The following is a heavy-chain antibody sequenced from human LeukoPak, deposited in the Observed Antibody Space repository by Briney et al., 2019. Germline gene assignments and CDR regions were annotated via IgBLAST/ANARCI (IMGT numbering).Heavy chain of an antibody. Sequence: SETLSLTCAVYGGSFSGYYWSWIRQPPGKGLEWIGEINHSGSTNYNPSLKSRVTISVDTSKNQFSLKLSSVTAADTAVYYCARAYSSSWIDHWGQGTLVTVSS. CDR1: GGSFSGYY. D-gene: IGHD6-13*01. CDR2: INHSGST. CDR3: ARAYSSSWIDH. J-gene: IGHJ4*02. V-gene: IGHV4-34*01.